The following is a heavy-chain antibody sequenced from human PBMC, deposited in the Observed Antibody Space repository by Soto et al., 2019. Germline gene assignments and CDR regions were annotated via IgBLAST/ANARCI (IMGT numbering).Heavy chain of an antibody. CDR3: TSGGFYSDSSGYRYYFDY. CDR1: GFTFGDYA. J-gene: IGHJ4*02. CDR2: IRTKAYGGTT. Sequence: GGSLRLSCTTSGFTFGDYAMSWVRQAPGTGLEWVGFIRTKAYGGTTEYAASVKGGFTISRDDSKSIAYLQMNSLKTEDTAVYYCTSGGFYSDSSGYRYYFDYWGQGALVTVSS. D-gene: IGHD3-22*01. V-gene: IGHV3-49*04.